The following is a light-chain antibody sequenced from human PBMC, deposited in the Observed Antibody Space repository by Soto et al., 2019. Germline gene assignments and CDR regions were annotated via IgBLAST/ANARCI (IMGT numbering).Light chain of an antibody. CDR1: QSVSSSY. V-gene: IGKV3-20*01. Sequence: EIGMTQSPATLSVSPGERATLSCRASQSVSSSYLAWYQQKPGQAPRLLIYGASSRATGIQDRFSGSGSGTDFTLTIRRLEPEDFAVYYCKQYGSSPRTFGQGTKVDIK. CDR3: KQYGSSPRT. J-gene: IGKJ1*01. CDR2: GAS.